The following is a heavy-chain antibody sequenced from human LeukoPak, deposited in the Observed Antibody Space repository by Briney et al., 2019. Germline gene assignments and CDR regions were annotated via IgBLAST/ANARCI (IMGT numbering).Heavy chain of an antibody. CDR2: IFHTGTT. D-gene: IGHD1-26*01. Sequence: SGTLSLTCAVSGTSISNNNWWSWVRQPPGKGLEWVGDIFHTGTTNYNSSLKSRVTISLDKSKNQFSLKLTSVTAADTAVYYCARSGSTAFDYWGQGTLVTVSS. CDR3: ARSGSTAFDY. V-gene: IGHV4-4*02. CDR1: GTSISNNNW. J-gene: IGHJ4*02.